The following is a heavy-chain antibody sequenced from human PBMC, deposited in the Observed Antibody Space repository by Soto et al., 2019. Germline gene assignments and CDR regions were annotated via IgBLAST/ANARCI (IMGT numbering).Heavy chain of an antibody. CDR2: ISSSSSYI. D-gene: IGHD1-1*01. Sequence: GGSLRLSCAASGFTFSSYSMNWVRQAPGKGLEWVSSISSSSSYIYYADSVKGRFTISRDNAKNSLYLQMNSLRAEDTAAYYCARDLFYNWNGWVNYYYYMDVWGKGTTVTVSS. J-gene: IGHJ6*03. CDR1: GFTFSSYS. CDR3: ARDLFYNWNGWVNYYYYMDV. V-gene: IGHV3-21*01.